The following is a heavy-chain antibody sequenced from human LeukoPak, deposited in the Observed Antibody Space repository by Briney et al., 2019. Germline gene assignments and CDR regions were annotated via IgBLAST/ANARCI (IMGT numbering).Heavy chain of an antibody. CDR2: IYYSGST. CDR3: ARIGGYDSSGYYHFDY. V-gene: IGHV4-59*01. CDR1: GGSISSYY. J-gene: IGHJ4*02. D-gene: IGHD3-22*01. Sequence: PSETLSLTCTVSGGSISSYYWSWIRQPPGKGLEWIGYIYYSGSTNYNPSLKSRVTISVDTSKNQFSLKLSSVTAADTAVYYCARIGGYDSSGYYHFDYWGQGTLVTVSS.